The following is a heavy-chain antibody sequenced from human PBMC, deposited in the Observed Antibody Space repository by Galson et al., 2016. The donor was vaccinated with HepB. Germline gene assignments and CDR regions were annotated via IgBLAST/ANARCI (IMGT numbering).Heavy chain of an antibody. D-gene: IGHD6-13*01. CDR1: GFRFSAYS. V-gene: IGHV3-21*01. CDR3: ARELESSGNYTNNWYQGWFDP. Sequence: SLRLSCAASGFRFSAYSMNRVRQPPGKGLEWVASISSTGAYIYYADSVRGRFTISRDNATKSLYLQVSSLSAEDTAVYYCARELESSGNYTNNWYQGWFDPWGQGTLVTVSS. CDR2: ISSTGAYI. J-gene: IGHJ5*02.